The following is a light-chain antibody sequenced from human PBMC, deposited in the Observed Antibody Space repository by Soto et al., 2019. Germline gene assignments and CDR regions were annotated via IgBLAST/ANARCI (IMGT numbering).Light chain of an antibody. CDR2: GAS. V-gene: IGKV4-1*01. CDR3: QQYYSTPRT. Sequence: DFVMTQAPDSLAVSLGERATINCKSSQSVLYNSNNKNHLGWFQQKPGHPPKLLIYGASFRPSGVPDRFSGSGSGTDFTLTISSLQAEDVAVYYCQQYYSTPRTFGQGTKLEIK. CDR1: QSVLYNSNNKNH. J-gene: IGKJ2*01.